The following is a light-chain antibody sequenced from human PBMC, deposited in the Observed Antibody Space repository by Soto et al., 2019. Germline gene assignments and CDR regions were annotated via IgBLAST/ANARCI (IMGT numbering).Light chain of an antibody. Sequence: EIVMTQSPGTLSLSPGERATLSCRASQSVSSRLAWYQQKPGQAPRLLISGASSRATGIPDRFSGSGSGTDFTLSISSLEPEDFAVYYCQLSQQRSSWPPIAFGQGTRLEIK. CDR2: GAS. CDR3: QLSQQRSSWPPIA. J-gene: IGKJ5*01. V-gene: IGKV3-20*01. CDR1: QSVSSR.